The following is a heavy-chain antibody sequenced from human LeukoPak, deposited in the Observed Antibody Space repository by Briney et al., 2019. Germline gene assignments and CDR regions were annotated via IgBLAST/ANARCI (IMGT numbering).Heavy chain of an antibody. CDR1: GYSFTSYW. Sequence: GKSLKISCKGSGYSFTSYWIGWVRQMPGKGLEWMGIIYPGDSDTRYSPSFQGQVTISADKSISTAYLQWSSLKASDTAMYYCARQTSAAGIPNWFDPWGQGTLVTVSS. D-gene: IGHD6-13*01. CDR2: IYPGDSDT. J-gene: IGHJ5*02. CDR3: ARQTSAAGIPNWFDP. V-gene: IGHV5-51*01.